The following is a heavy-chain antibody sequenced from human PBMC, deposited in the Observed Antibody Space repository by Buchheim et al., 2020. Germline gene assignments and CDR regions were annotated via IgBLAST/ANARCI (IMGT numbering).Heavy chain of an antibody. D-gene: IGHD6-13*01. CDR3: AKDLWAAAGPLYYYYYYGMDV. CDR2: ISYDGSNK. V-gene: IGHV3-30*18. CDR1: GFTFSSYG. J-gene: IGHJ6*02. Sequence: QVQLVESGGGVVQPGRSLRLSCAASGFTFSSYGMHWVRQAPGKGLEWVAVISYDGSNKYYADSVKGRFTISRDNSKKTLYLQMNSLRAEDTAVYYCAKDLWAAAGPLYYYYYYGMDVWGQGTT.